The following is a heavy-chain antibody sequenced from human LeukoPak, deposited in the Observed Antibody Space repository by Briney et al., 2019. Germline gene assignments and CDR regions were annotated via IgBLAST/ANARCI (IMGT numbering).Heavy chain of an antibody. Sequence: GGSLRLSCAASGFTFSSYDMNWDRQAPGKGLEWLSYMSSSSSNIYYADSVKGRFTISRYNAENSLYLQMNSLRAEDTAVYYCARDFHYYDTSGYYEKWFDPWGQGTLVTVSS. J-gene: IGHJ5*02. V-gene: IGHV3-48*03. CDR1: GFTFSSYD. CDR3: ARDFHYYDTSGYYEKWFDP. CDR2: MSSSSSNI. D-gene: IGHD3-22*01.